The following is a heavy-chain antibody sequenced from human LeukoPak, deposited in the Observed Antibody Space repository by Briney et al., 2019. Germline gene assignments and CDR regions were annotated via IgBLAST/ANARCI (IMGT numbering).Heavy chain of an antibody. CDR2: VSYSGST. CDR3: ASFWSGYYPLFDY. V-gene: IGHV4-31*03. CDR1: GGSISSGIYY. J-gene: IGHJ4*02. D-gene: IGHD3-3*01. Sequence: PSETLSLTCTVSGGSISSGIYYWSWIRQHPGKGLKWIGYVSYSGSTYYNPPLKSRVTISVDMSKNQFSLKLSSVTAADTAVYYCASFWSGYYPLFDYWGQGTLVTVSS.